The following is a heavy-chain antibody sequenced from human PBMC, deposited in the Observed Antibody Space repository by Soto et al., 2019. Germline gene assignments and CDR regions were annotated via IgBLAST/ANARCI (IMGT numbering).Heavy chain of an antibody. J-gene: IGHJ5*02. D-gene: IGHD2-2*01. V-gene: IGHV1-69*02. CDR1: GGTFSSYT. CDR2: IIPILGIA. Sequence: QVQLVQSGAEVKKPGSSVKVSCKASGGTFSSYTISWVRQAPGQGLEWMGRIIPILGIANYAQKFQGRVTITEDKSTSTANMELSSLRSEDTAVYYCARDYCSSTSCYASWFDPWGQGTLVTVSS. CDR3: ARDYCSSTSCYASWFDP.